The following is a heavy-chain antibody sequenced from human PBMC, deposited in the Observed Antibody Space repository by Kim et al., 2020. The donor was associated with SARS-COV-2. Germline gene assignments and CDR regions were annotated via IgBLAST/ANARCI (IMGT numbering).Heavy chain of an antibody. CDR1: DESISSYY. CDR2: VNNSGST. V-gene: IGHV4-34*01. CDR3: ARGFGGRYSPGHDAFDI. D-gene: IGHD2-15*01. Sequence: SETLSLTCTVYDESISSYYWSWIRQPAGKGLEWIGEVNNSGSTNYNPSLKSRVTISVDTSKNQFSLKLSSVTAADTAVYYCARGFGGRYSPGHDAFDIWGQGTMVSVCS. J-gene: IGHJ3*02.